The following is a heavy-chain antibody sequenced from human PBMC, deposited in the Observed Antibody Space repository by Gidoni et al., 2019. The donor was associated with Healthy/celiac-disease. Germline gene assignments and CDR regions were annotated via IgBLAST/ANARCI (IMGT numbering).Heavy chain of an antibody. D-gene: IGHD2-2*01. CDR1: GFPFDDYA. J-gene: IGHJ6*03. CDR3: AKDLSASSTNYMDV. Sequence: EVQLVESGGGLVQPGRSLRLSCAASGFPFDDYAMHWVRQAPGKGLEWVSGISWNSGSIGYADSVKGRFTISRDNAKNSLYLQMNSLRAEDTALYYCAKDLSASSTNYMDVWGKGTTVTVSS. V-gene: IGHV3-9*01. CDR2: ISWNSGSI.